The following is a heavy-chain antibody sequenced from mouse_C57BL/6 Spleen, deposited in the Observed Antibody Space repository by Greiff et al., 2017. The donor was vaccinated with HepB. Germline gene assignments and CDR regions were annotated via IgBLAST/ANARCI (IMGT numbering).Heavy chain of an antibody. CDR1: GYTFTSYW. Sequence: VQLQQPGAELVKPGASVKLSCKASGYTFTSYWMHWVKQRPGQGLEWIGMIHPNSGSTNYNEKFKSKATLTVDKSSSTAYMQLSSLTSEDSAVYYCARSRITTVVATPPAWFAYWGQGTLVTVSA. J-gene: IGHJ3*01. V-gene: IGHV1-64*01. CDR3: ARSRITTVVATPPAWFAY. D-gene: IGHD1-1*01. CDR2: IHPNSGST.